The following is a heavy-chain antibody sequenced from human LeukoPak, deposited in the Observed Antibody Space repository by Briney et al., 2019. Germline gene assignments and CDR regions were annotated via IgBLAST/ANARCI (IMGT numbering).Heavy chain of an antibody. CDR1: GGAFTSYA. J-gene: IGHJ6*02. D-gene: IGHD2-15*01. V-gene: IGHV1-69*04. CDR2: TTPIFGIA. Sequence: AVKVSCKASGGAFTSYAISMVRHAPAQGLELMGSTTPIFGIANFAQKYQVKVTITTDKSTSTAYMELSGLRSEDTAVYYCARDRGARDIVVVVAAIGLEYYYGMDVWGQGTTVTVSS. CDR3: ARDRGARDIVVVVAAIGLEYYYGMDV.